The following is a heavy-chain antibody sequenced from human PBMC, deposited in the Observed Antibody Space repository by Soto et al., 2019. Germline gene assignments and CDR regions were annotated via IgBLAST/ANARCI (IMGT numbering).Heavy chain of an antibody. J-gene: IGHJ4*02. CDR2: IWYDGSNK. Sequence: GGSLSLSCAASGFTFSSYGMHWVRQAPGKGLEWVAVIWYDGSNKYYADSVKGRFTISRDNSKNTLYLQMNSLRAEDTAVYYCARAGLSGYGAYYFDYWGQGTLVTVSS. CDR3: ARAGLSGYGAYYFDY. CDR1: GFTFSSYG. D-gene: IGHD5-12*01. V-gene: IGHV3-33*01.